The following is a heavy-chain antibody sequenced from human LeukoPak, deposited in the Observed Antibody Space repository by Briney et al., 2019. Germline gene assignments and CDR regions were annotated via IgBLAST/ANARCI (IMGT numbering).Heavy chain of an antibody. Sequence: PGGSLRLSCAASGFTFSSYSMHWVRQAPGKGLEWVAFIRYDGSNKYYADSVKGRFTISRDNSKNTLYLQMNSLRAEDTSVYYCARSPGILGTNYFDYWGQGTLVTVSS. CDR3: ARSPGILGTNYFDY. CDR1: GFTFSSYS. D-gene: IGHD1-26*01. CDR2: IRYDGSNK. V-gene: IGHV3-30*02. J-gene: IGHJ4*02.